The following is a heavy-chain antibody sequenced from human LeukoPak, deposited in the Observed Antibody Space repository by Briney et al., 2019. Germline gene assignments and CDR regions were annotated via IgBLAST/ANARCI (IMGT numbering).Heavy chain of an antibody. CDR3: ARENFQRYSSSWYYFDY. J-gene: IGHJ4*02. Sequence: GASVKVSCKASGYTFTGYYMHWVRQAPGQGLEWMGWINPNSGGTNYAQKFQGRVTMTRDTSISTAYMELSRLRSDDTAVYYCARENFQRYSSSWYYFDYWGQGTLVTVSS. V-gene: IGHV1-2*02. CDR2: INPNSGGT. CDR1: GYTFTGYY. D-gene: IGHD6-13*01.